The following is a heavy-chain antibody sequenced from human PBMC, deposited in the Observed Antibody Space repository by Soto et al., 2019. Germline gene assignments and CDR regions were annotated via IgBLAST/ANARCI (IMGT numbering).Heavy chain of an antibody. V-gene: IGHV3-7*05. D-gene: IGHD3-10*01. CDR3: VLVSGGALVD. CDR1: GFTFSSYW. J-gene: IGHJ4*02. CDR2: IKYDESER. Sequence: EVQLAESGGGLVQPGGSLRLSCAASGFTFSSYWMAWVRQAPGKGLEWVANIKYDESERNYVDSVKGRFTISRDNAKNSLYLEMNSLRGEHTAVYHCVLVSGGALVDWGQGTLVTVSS.